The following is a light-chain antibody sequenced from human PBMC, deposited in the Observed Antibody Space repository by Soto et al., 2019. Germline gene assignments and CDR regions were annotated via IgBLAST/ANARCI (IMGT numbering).Light chain of an antibody. CDR1: DIGSKR. CDR3: QVWDTSSDHYV. Sequence: SSALTHPPSVSVAPGQTARITCGGNDIGSKRVHWYQQKPGHAPVLVVYDDSDRPSGIPERFSGSNSGNTATLAISRVEAGDEADYSCQVWDTSSDHYVFGSGTKVTVL. J-gene: IGLJ1*01. V-gene: IGLV3-21*02. CDR2: DDS.